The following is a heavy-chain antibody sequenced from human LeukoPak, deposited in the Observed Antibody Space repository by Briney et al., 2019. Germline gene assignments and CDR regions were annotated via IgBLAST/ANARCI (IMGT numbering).Heavy chain of an antibody. V-gene: IGHV3-30*03. D-gene: IGHD3-16*02. CDR1: GFTFTKYG. Sequence: GRSLRLSCAASGFTFTKYGMHWVRQAPGKGLEWVAGISYDGSNKYYANSVKGRFTISRDNSKNTLYLQMNSLRVEDTAIYYCARDIELSTWGLGTLVTVSS. J-gene: IGHJ3*01. CDR2: ISYDGSNK. CDR3: ARDIELST.